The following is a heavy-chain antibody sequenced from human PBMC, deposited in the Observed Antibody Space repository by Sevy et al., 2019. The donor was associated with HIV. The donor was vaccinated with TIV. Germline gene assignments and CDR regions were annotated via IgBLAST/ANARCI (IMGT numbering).Heavy chain of an antibody. J-gene: IGHJ3*01. CDR3: AGGTYYYDSGGFYHDAFDL. CDR2: IKQDGRIK. Sequence: GGSLRLSCVASSGFTFSSYWMSWVRQAPGKGLEWVANIKQDGRIKYYVDSVRGRFTISRDNAKNSLYLQMSTLRVEDTAVYYCAGGTYYYDSGGFYHDAFDLWGQGTLVTVSS. CDR1: GFTFSSYW. D-gene: IGHD3-22*01. V-gene: IGHV3-7*03.